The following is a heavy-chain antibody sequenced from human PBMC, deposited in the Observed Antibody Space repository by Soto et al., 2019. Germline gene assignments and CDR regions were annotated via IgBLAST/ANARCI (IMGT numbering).Heavy chain of an antibody. CDR2: ISAYNGNT. D-gene: IGHD3-22*01. CDR3: ARHNYYDSNPAFDY. Sequence: APVKVSCKASGYTFTRYGISWVRKAPGQGLEWMGWISAYNGNTNYAQKLQGRVTMTTDTSTSTAYMELRSLRSDDTAVYYCARHNYYDSNPAFDYWGQGTLVTVPS. CDR1: GYTFTRYG. V-gene: IGHV1-18*04. J-gene: IGHJ4*02.